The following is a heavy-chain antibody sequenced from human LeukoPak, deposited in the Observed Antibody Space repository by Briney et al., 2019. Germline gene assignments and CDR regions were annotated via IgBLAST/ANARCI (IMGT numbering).Heavy chain of an antibody. Sequence: PSETLSLTCTVSGGSISSYYWSWIRQPPGKGLEWIGYIYYSGSTNYNPSLKSRVTISVDTSKNQFSLKLSSVTAADTAVYYCATSRELRYFGWLFPYYYYYMDVWGKGTTVTVSS. CDR2: IYYSGST. CDR1: GGSISSYY. J-gene: IGHJ6*03. CDR3: ATSRELRYFGWLFPYYYYYMDV. V-gene: IGHV4-59*01. D-gene: IGHD3-9*01.